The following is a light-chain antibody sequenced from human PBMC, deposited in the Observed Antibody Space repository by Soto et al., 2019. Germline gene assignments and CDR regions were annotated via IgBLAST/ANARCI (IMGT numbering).Light chain of an antibody. Sequence: DIQMTQSPSTLSASVGDTVSITCRASLSISSWLAWYQQKPGKAPKLLIYEASNLKSEVPSRFSGSGSGTDFTLTINGPQPDEFATYYCQQYDRFPYSFGPGTRLEIK. V-gene: IGKV1-5*03. CDR3: QQYDRFPYS. CDR2: EAS. CDR1: LSISSW. J-gene: IGKJ2*01.